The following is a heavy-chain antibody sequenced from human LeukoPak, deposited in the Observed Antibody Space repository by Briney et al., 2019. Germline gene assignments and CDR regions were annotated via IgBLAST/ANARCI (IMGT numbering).Heavy chain of an antibody. Sequence: SETLSLTCAVSGGSISSGGYSWSWIRQPPGKGLEWIGYIYHSGSTYYNPSLKSRVTISVDRSKNQFSLKLSSVTAADTAVYYCARGRNYYDSSGYIRGWFDPWGQGTLVTVSS. CDR2: IYHSGST. CDR1: GGSISSGGYS. V-gene: IGHV4-30-2*01. CDR3: ARGRNYYDSSGYIRGWFDP. J-gene: IGHJ5*02. D-gene: IGHD3-22*01.